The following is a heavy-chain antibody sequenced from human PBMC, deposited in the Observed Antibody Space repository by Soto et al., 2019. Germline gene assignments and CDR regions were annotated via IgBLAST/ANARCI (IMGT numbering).Heavy chain of an antibody. Sequence: KASETLSLTCTVSGGSISSSSYYWGWIRQPPGKGLEWIGSIYYSGSTYYNPSLKSRVTISVDTSKNQFSLKLSSVTAADTAVYYCARPGYCSGGSCYRVWFDPWGQGTLVTVSS. CDR1: GGSISSSSYY. CDR2: IYYSGST. D-gene: IGHD2-15*01. CDR3: ARPGYCSGGSCYRVWFDP. J-gene: IGHJ5*02. V-gene: IGHV4-39*01.